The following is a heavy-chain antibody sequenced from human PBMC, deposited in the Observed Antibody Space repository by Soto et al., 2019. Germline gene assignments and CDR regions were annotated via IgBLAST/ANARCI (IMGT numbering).Heavy chain of an antibody. CDR2: INPSGGST. Sequence: ASVKVSCKASGYTFTSYYMHWVRQAPGQGLEWMGIINPSGGSTSYAQKFQGRVTMTRDTSTSTVYMELSSLRSEDTAVYYCARDSHIVGATSNFDYWGQGTLVTVPS. D-gene: IGHD1-26*01. V-gene: IGHV1-46*01. CDR1: GYTFTSYY. CDR3: ARDSHIVGATSNFDY. J-gene: IGHJ4*02.